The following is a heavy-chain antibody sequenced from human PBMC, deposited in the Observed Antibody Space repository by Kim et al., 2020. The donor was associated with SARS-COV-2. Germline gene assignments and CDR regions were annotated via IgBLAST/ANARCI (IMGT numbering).Heavy chain of an antibody. CDR1: GGSFSGYY. CDR3: ARGQYSSSWYRRRDGFDP. Sequence: SETLSLTCAVYGGSFSGYYWSWIRQPPGKGLEWIGEINHSGSTNYNPSLKSRVTISVDTSKNQFSLKLSSVTAADTAVYYCARGQYSSSWYRRRDGFDP. J-gene: IGHJ5*02. CDR2: INHSGST. D-gene: IGHD6-13*01. V-gene: IGHV4-34*01.